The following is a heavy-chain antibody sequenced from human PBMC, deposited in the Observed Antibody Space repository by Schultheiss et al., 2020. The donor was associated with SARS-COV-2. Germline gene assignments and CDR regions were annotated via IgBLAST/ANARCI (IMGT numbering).Heavy chain of an antibody. Sequence: GESLKISCAASGFTFSSYSMNWVRQAPGKGLEWVSAISGSGGSTYYADSVKGRFTISRDNSKNTLYLQMNSLRAEDTAVYYCASHPDYGDSEEPTGLIDYWGQGTLVTVSS. CDR1: GFTFSSYS. D-gene: IGHD4-17*01. V-gene: IGHV3-23*01. J-gene: IGHJ4*02. CDR2: ISGSGGST. CDR3: ASHPDYGDSEEPTGLIDY.